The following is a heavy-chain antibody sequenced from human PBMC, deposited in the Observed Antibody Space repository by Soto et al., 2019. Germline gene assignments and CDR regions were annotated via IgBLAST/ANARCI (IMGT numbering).Heavy chain of an antibody. CDR2: INSGGTSI. V-gene: IGHV3-48*03. CDR3: ARENYGDAFDF. Sequence: GSLRLSCAASGFTVTNYEMSWVRQAPGKGLEWVSYINSGGTSIKYADSVKGRFTISRDNARNSLYLQMNSLRDEDTAVYYCARENYGDAFDFWGQGALVTVSS. CDR1: GFTVTNYE. D-gene: IGHD4-17*01. J-gene: IGHJ4*02.